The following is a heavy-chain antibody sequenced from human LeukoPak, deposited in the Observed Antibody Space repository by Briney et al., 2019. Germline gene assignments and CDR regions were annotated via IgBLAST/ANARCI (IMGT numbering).Heavy chain of an antibody. Sequence: PGGSLRLSCAASGFIFSNYNLNWVRQAPGKGLEWVAHISGSSSTIFYANSVRGRFTVSRDYAKNSSYLQMNSLRDDDTAVYYCARVPHAMVRGVIITEFYFDYWGQGTLVTVSS. D-gene: IGHD3-10*01. V-gene: IGHV3-48*02. CDR2: ISGSSSTI. CDR1: GFIFSNYN. CDR3: ARVPHAMVRGVIITEFYFDY. J-gene: IGHJ4*02.